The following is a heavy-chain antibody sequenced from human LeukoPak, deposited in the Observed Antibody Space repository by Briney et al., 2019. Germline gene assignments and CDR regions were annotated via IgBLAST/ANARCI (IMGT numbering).Heavy chain of an antibody. J-gene: IGHJ6*03. V-gene: IGHV3-7*01. CDR1: GFTFSSYW. CDR2: INQAGSSK. Sequence: PGGSLRLSCAASGFTFSSYWMSWVRQAPGKGLEWVANINQAGSSKYYLDSVKGRFTISRDNAKNSVYLQMNSLRGEDTAVYYCARDSNHYMDVWGKGTTVSVSS. CDR3: ARDSNHYMDV.